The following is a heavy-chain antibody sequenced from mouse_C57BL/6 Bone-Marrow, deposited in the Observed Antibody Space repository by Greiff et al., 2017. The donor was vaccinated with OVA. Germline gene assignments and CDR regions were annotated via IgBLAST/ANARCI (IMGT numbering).Heavy chain of an antibody. Sequence: EVQLVESGPGLVKPSQSLSLTCSVTGYSITSGYYWNWIRQFPGNKLEWMGYISYDGSNNYNPSLKNRISITRDTSKNQFFLKLNSVTTEDTATYYCARDLYYGYDGYFDVWGTGTTVTVSS. J-gene: IGHJ1*03. CDR1: GYSITSGYY. CDR2: ISYDGSN. V-gene: IGHV3-6*01. D-gene: IGHD2-2*01. CDR3: ARDLYYGYDGYFDV.